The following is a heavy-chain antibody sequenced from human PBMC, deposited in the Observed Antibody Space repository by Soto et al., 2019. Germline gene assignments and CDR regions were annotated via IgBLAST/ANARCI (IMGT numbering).Heavy chain of an antibody. D-gene: IGHD3-9*01. V-gene: IGHV3-21*01. J-gene: IGHJ4*02. CDR3: ARDHVDILTGYYTGQPFDY. CDR2: ISSSSSYI. CDR1: GFTFSSYS. Sequence: PGGSLRLSCAASGFTFSSYSMNWVRQAPGKGLEWVSSISSSSSYIYYADSVKGRFTISRDNAKNSLYLQMNSLRAEDTAVYYCARDHVDILTGYYTGQPFDYWGQGTLVTVSS.